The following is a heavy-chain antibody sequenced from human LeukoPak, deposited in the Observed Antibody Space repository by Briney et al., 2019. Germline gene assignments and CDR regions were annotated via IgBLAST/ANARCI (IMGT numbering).Heavy chain of an antibody. J-gene: IGHJ6*02. D-gene: IGHD3-10*01. CDR2: ISYDGSNK. CDR1: GFTFSSYA. V-gene: IGHV3-30-3*01. Sequence: GGSLRLSCAASGFTFSSYAMHWVRQAPGKGLEWVAVISYDGSNKYYADSVKGRFTISRDNSKNTLYLQMNSLRAEDTAVYYCARKNMVRGVTGMDVWGQGTTVTVSS. CDR3: ARKNMVRGVTGMDV.